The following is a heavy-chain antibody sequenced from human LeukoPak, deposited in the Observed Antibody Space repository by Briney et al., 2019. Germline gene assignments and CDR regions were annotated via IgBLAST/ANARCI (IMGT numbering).Heavy chain of an antibody. J-gene: IGHJ2*01. Sequence: GGSLRLSCAASGFIFSSYAMSWVRQAPGRGLEWVSAISGRGDVTKYADSVKGRFTISRDNSKNTLYLQMNSLRAEDTAVCYCAKGFTMLRGVTYWYFDLWGRGTLVTVSP. CDR2: ISGRGDVT. CDR1: GFIFSSYA. CDR3: AKGFTMLRGVTYWYFDL. V-gene: IGHV3-23*01. D-gene: IGHD3-10*01.